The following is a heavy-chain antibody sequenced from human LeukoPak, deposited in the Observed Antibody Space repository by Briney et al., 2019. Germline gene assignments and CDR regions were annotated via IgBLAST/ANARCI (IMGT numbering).Heavy chain of an antibody. CDR2: IYYSGST. D-gene: IGHD2-2*01. CDR1: GGSISSYY. V-gene: IGHV4-59*01. J-gene: IGHJ6*03. Sequence: SETLSLTCTVSGGSISSYYWSWIRQPPGKGLEWIGYIYYSGSTNYNPSLKSRVTISVDTSKNQFSLKLSSVTAADTAVYYCARHDWSSTSSYYSYYYMDVWGKGTTVTVSS. CDR3: ARHDWSSTSSYYSYYYMDV.